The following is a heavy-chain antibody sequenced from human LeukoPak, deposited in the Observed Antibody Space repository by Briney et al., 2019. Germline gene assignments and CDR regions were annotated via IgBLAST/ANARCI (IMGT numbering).Heavy chain of an antibody. D-gene: IGHD3-10*01. CDR2: IYSGGST. CDR3: AREMVWLGEEYFDY. J-gene: IGHJ4*02. V-gene: IGHV3-66*01. CDR1: GFTVSSNY. Sequence: GGSLRLSCAASGFTVSSNYMSWVRQAPGEGLEWVSVIYSGGSTYYADSVKGRFTISRDNSKNTLYLQMNSLRAEDTAVYYCAREMVWLGEEYFDYWGQGTLVTVSS.